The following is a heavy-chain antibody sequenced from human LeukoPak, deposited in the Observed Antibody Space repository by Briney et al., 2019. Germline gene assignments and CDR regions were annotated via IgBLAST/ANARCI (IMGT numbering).Heavy chain of an antibody. CDR3: ARNVKQLDFKENWFDP. J-gene: IGHJ5*02. V-gene: IGHV4-38-2*01. D-gene: IGHD6-6*01. CDR2: IYHSGST. Sequence: NPSETLSLTCAVSGYSISSGYYWGWIRQPPGKGLEWIGSIYHSGSTYYNPSLKSRVSISVDTSKNQFSLKLSSVTAADTAVYYCARNVKQLDFKENWFDPWGQGTLVTVSS. CDR1: GYSISSGYY.